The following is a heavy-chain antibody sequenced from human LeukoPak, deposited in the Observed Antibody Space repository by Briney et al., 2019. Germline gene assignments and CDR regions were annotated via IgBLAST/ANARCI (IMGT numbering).Heavy chain of an antibody. D-gene: IGHD3-3*01. CDR1: GGSISSYY. Sequence: PSETLSLTCTVSGGSISSYYWSWIRQPPGKGLEWIGYIYYSGSTNYNPSLKSRVTISVDTSKNQFSLKLSSVTAADTAVYYCARGERITIFGVVIRPRYYFDYWGQGTLVTVSS. CDR2: IYYSGST. CDR3: ARGERITIFGVVIRPRYYFDY. J-gene: IGHJ4*02. V-gene: IGHV4-59*12.